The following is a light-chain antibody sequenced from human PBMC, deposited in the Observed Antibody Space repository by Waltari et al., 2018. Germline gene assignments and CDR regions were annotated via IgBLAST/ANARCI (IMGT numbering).Light chain of an antibody. V-gene: IGLV2-14*03. CDR1: SSDVGGYNY. CDR3: SSYTSSSTRV. Sequence: QSALTQPASVSGSPAQSITISCTRTSSDVGGYNYVSWYQPHPGKAPKLMIYDVSNRPSGVSNRFSGSKSGNTASLTISGLQAEDEADYYCSSYTSSSTRVFGGGTKLTVL. CDR2: DVS. J-gene: IGLJ2*01.